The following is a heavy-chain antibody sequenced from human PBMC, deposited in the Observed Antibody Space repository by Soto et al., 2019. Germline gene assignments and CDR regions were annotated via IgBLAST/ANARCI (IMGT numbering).Heavy chain of an antibody. Sequence: ASVKVSCQASGYTFTSYAMHWVRQAPGQRLEWMGWINAGNGNTKYSQKFQGRVTITRDTSASTAYMELSSLRSEDTAVYYCARGGTYYDFWFDYWGQGTLVTVSS. V-gene: IGHV1-3*01. CDR2: INAGNGNT. J-gene: IGHJ4*02. D-gene: IGHD3-3*01. CDR1: GYTFTSYA. CDR3: ARGGTYYDFWFDY.